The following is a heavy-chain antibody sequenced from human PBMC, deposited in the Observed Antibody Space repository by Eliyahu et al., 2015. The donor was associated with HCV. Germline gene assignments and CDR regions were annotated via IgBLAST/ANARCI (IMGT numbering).Heavy chain of an antibody. CDR1: GFTFSNHW. CDR2: IDNGGRTT. D-gene: IGHD1-1*01. V-gene: IGHV3-74*01. Sequence: EVQLVESGGGLVQPGGSLRLSCAASGFTFSNHWMHWVRQAPGKGLVWVSRIDNGGRTTSYADSVKGRFTISRDNAKNTLFLQMNGLRAEDTAVYFCTRASGTDWFDPWGQGTLVTVSS. J-gene: IGHJ5*02. CDR3: TRASGTDWFDP.